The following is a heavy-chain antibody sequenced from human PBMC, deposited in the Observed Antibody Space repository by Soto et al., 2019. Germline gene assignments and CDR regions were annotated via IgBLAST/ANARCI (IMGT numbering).Heavy chain of an antibody. CDR2: IYSGGST. D-gene: IGHD2-15*01. CDR3: ARGVPPVTTIVVVVAATLFYGMDV. V-gene: IGHV3-53*01. J-gene: IGHJ6*02. CDR1: GFTVSSNY. Sequence: GGSLRLSCAASGFTVSSNYMSWVRQAPGKGLEWVSVIYSGGSTSYADSVKGRFTISRDNSKNTLYLQMNSLRAEDTAVYYCARGVPPVTTIVVVVAATLFYGMDVWGQGTTVTVSS.